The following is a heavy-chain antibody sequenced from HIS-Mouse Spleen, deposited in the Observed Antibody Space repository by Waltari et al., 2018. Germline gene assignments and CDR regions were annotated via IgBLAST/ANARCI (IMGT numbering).Heavy chain of an antibody. CDR3: ARSNWYFDY. CDR1: GFTVSSNY. CDR2: SYSGGST. D-gene: IGHD7-27*01. V-gene: IGHV3-66*01. Sequence: EVQLLESGGGLVQPGGSLRLSCAASGFTVSSNYMSWVRQAPGKGLEWVSVSYSGGSTYYADSVKGRFTISRDNSKNTLYLQLNSLRAEDTAVYYCARSNWYFDYWGQGTLVTVSS. J-gene: IGHJ4*02.